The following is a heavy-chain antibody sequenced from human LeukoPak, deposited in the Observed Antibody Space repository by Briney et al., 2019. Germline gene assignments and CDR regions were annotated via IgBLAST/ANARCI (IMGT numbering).Heavy chain of an antibody. CDR1: GYTFTSYG. J-gene: IGHJ3*02. CDR3: ARVLYYDYVWGSYRPDAFDI. Sequence: GASVKVSCKASGYTFTSYGISWVRQAPGQGLEWMGWTSAYNGNTNYAQKLQGRVTMTTDTSTSTAYMELRSLRSDDTAVYYCARVLYYDYVWGSYRPDAFDIWGQGTMVTVSS. V-gene: IGHV1-18*01. D-gene: IGHD3-16*02. CDR2: TSAYNGNT.